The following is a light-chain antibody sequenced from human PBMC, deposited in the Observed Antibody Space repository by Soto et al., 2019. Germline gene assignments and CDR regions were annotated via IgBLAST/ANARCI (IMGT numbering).Light chain of an antibody. CDR1: QSISSW. J-gene: IGKJ5*01. CDR2: DAS. V-gene: IGKV1-5*01. Sequence: DIQMTQSPSTLSASVGDRVTITCRASQSISSWLAWYQQKLGRAPRLLIYDASSLESGVPSRFSGSGYGTEFTLTISSLQPEDIATYYCQQYDNLPITFGQGTRLEIK. CDR3: QQYDNLPIT.